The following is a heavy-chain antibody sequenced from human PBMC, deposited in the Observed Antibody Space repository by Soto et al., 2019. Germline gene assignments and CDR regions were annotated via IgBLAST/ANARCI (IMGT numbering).Heavy chain of an antibody. D-gene: IGHD6-13*01. J-gene: IGHJ4*02. CDR1: GFTFTSYA. CDR2: ISSSGDST. V-gene: IGHV3-23*01. CDR3: ANAFAPHTSSWNSHFDY. Sequence: EVQLLESGGGLVQPGGSLRLSCAASGFTFTSYAMSWVRQAPGKGLEWVSAISSSGDSTYYADSARGRFTISRDNAKNTLYLQMSSLRAEDTAMYYCANAFAPHTSSWNSHFDYWGQGTLVTVSS.